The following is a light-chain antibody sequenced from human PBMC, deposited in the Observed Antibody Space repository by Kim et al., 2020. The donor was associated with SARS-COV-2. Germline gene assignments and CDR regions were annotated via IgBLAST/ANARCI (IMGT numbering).Light chain of an antibody. V-gene: IGKV3-15*01. CDR3: QQYNNWPRT. J-gene: IGKJ4*01. CDR2: DAS. Sequence: EIAMTQSPAPLSVSPGERATLSCRASQNVNSNLVWYQQKPGQAPRLLIYDASARATGIPDRFSGSGSGTEFTLTIRSLQPEDFAIYYCQQYNNWPRTFGGGTKVDIK. CDR1: QNVNSN.